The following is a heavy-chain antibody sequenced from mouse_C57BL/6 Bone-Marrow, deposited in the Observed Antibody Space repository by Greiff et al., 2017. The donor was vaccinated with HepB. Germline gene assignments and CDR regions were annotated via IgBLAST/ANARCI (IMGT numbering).Heavy chain of an antibody. CDR2: ISYDGSN. Sequence: DVKLQESGPGLVKPSQSLSLTCSVTGYSITSGYYWNWIRQFPGNKLEWMGYISYDGSNNYNPSLKNRISITRDTSKNQFFLKLNSVTTEDTATYYCANYRDAMDYWGQGTSVTVSS. D-gene: IGHD2-14*01. CDR1: GYSITSGYY. J-gene: IGHJ4*01. V-gene: IGHV3-6*01. CDR3: ANYRDAMDY.